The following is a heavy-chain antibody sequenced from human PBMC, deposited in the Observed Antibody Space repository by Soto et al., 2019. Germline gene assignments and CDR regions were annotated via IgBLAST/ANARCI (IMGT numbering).Heavy chain of an antibody. CDR3: CKGRGTTVPGWTRTFDY. Sequence: DVQLLESGGGRAQPGGTLRLSCEASGFTFTNYAMTWGSQAPGKGLEWVSTVAYNGDTYSPDCVKGRFTLSRDNSRNTLTLQMTSLRAEDKAVYFCCKGRGTTVPGWTRTFDYWVQGTLVAVSS. CDR1: GFTFTNYA. J-gene: IGHJ4*02. CDR2: VAYNGDT. D-gene: IGHD1-1*01. V-gene: IGHV3-23*01.